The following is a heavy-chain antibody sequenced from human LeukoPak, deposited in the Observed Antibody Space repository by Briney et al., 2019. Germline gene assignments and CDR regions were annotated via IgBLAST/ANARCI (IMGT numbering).Heavy chain of an antibody. CDR2: IYYSGST. CDR3: ARGTYFDWLVGPLDY. V-gene: IGHV4-59*01. CDR1: GGSISSYY. Sequence: SETLSLTCTVSGGSISSYYWSWIRQPPGKGLEWIGYIYYSGSTNYNPSLKSRVTISVDTSKNQFSLKLSSVTAADTAVYYCARGTYFDWLVGPLDYWGQGTLVTVSS. D-gene: IGHD3-9*01. J-gene: IGHJ4*02.